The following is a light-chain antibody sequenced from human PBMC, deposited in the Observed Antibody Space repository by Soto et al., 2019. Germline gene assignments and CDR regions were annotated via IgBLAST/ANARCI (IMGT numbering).Light chain of an antibody. CDR2: DAS. CDR3: QQRCNWPPVT. CDR1: QSVSGC. J-gene: IGKJ4*01. V-gene: IGKV3-11*01. Sequence: IVLTQSPATLSLSPGERATLSCRASQSVSGCLAWYQQKPGQAPRLLIFDASNRATGIPARFSGSGSGTDFTLTISSLEPEDFAIYYCQQRCNWPPVTFGGGTKVDIK.